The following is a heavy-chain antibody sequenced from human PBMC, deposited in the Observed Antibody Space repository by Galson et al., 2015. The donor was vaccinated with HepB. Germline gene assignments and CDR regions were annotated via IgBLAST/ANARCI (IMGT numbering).Heavy chain of an antibody. D-gene: IGHD2-2*01. V-gene: IGHV3-33*01. CDR2: IWYDGSNK. CDR3: AREYIVVVPAARGYGSGSTDAFDI. CDR1: GFTFSSYG. Sequence: SLRLSCAASGFTFSSYGMHWVRQAPGKGLEWVAVIWYDGSNKYYADSVKGRFTISRDNSKNTLYLQMNSLRAEDTAVYYCAREYIVVVPAARGYGSGSTDAFDIWGQGTMVTVSS. J-gene: IGHJ3*02.